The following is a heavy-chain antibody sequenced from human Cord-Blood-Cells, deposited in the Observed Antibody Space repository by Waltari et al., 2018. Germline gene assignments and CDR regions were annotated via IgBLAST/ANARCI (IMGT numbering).Heavy chain of an antibody. CDR3: TTDRIAAADAFDI. D-gene: IGHD6-13*01. CDR1: GFTFSNAW. V-gene: IGHV3-15*01. Sequence: EVQLVESGGGLVKPGGSLRLSCAASGFTFSNAWMSGVRQAPGKGLEWVGRIKSKTDGGTTDYAAPVKGRFTISRDDSKNTLYLQMNSLKTEDTAVYYCTTDRIAAADAFDIWGQGTMVTVSS. CDR2: IKSKTDGGTT. J-gene: IGHJ3*02.